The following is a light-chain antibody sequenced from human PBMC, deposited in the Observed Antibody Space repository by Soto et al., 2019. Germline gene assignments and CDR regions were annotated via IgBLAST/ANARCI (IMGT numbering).Light chain of an antibody. CDR1: SSNIGNQY. CDR3: GTWDSSLTARI. J-gene: IGLJ2*01. Sequence: QSVLTQPPSVSAAPGQKVTISCSGSSSNIGNQYVSWYQQLPGTAPKLLIYDNDKGPSGIPDRFSGSKSGTSATLAITGLQTGDEADYYCGTWDSSLTARIFGGGTKLTVL. V-gene: IGLV1-51*01. CDR2: DND.